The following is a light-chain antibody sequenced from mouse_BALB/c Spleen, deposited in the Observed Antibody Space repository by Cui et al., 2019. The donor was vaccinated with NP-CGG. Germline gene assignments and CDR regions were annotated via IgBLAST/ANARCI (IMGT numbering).Light chain of an antibody. CDR3: ALWYSNHWV. V-gene: IGLV1*01. J-gene: IGLJ1*01. CDR1: TEAVTTSNY. Sequence: HAVVTHESSLTTSPAETVTLTCRASTEAVTTSNYANWVQEKPDHLFTGLIGGTNNRAPGVPARFSGSLIGDKTALTITVAQTEDDAIYFCALWYSNHWVFGGGTRLTVL. CDR2: GTN.